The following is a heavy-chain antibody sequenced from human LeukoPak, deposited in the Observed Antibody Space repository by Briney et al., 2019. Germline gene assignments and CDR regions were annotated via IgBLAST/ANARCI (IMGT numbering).Heavy chain of an antibody. Sequence: PSETLSLTCAVYGGSFSGYYWSWIRQPPGKGLEWIGEINHSGSTNYNPSLKSRVTISVDTSKNQFSLKLSSVTAADTAVYYCARHFTGYDSSGYYELYFDYWGQGTLVTVSS. CDR3: ARHFTGYDSSGYYELYFDY. CDR2: INHSGST. D-gene: IGHD3-22*01. J-gene: IGHJ4*02. V-gene: IGHV4-34*01. CDR1: GGSFSGYY.